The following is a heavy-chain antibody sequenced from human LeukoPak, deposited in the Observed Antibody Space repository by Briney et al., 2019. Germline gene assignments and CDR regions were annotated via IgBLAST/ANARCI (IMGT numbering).Heavy chain of an antibody. J-gene: IGHJ5*02. CDR2: ISYDGSNK. Sequence: GGSLRLSCADSGFTFNSYWMHWVRQAPGKGLEWVAVISYDGSNKYYADSVKGRFTISRDNSKNTLYLQMNSLRAEDTAVYYCARDLEDCSGGSCYSWFDPWGQGTLVTVSS. D-gene: IGHD2-15*01. V-gene: IGHV3-30-3*01. CDR1: GFTFNSYW. CDR3: ARDLEDCSGGSCYSWFDP.